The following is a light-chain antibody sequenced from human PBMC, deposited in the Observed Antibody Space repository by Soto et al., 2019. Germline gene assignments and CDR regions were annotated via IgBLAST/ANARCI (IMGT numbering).Light chain of an antibody. J-gene: IGLJ3*02. CDR2: STN. CDR3: AVHMGSGIWV. V-gene: IGLV8-61*01. Sequence: QTVVTQEPSFSVSPGGTATLTCGLSSGSVSTGYFPSWYQQTPGQAPRTLIYSTNARSSGVPDRFSGSILGNKAALTITGAQADDESDYYCAVHMGSGIWVFGGGTKLTVL. CDR1: SGSVSTGYF.